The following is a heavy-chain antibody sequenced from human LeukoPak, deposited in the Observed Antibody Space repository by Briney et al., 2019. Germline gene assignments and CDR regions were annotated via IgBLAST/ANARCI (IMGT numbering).Heavy chain of an antibody. J-gene: IGHJ4*02. CDR3: ARGAVVTPWYDY. Sequence: PSETLSLTCAVYGGSFSGYYWSWIRQPPGKGLEWIGEINHSGSTNYNPSLKSRVTISVDTSKNQFSLKLSSVTAAGTAVYYCARGAVVTPWYDYWGQGTLVTVSS. CDR2: INHSGST. D-gene: IGHD4-23*01. V-gene: IGHV4-34*01. CDR1: GGSFSGYY.